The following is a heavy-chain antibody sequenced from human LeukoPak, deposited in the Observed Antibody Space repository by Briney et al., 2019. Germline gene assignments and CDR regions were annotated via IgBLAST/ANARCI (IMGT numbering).Heavy chain of an antibody. CDR2: ISSSSSYI. J-gene: IGHJ4*02. D-gene: IGHD1-14*01. Sequence: GGSLRLSCAASGFTISSYSMNWVRQAPGKGLEWVSSISSSSSYIYYADSVKGRFTISRDNAKNSLYLQMNSLRAEDTAVYYCARVRTGTPDYWGQGTLVTVSS. CDR3: ARVRTGTPDY. CDR1: GFTISSYS. V-gene: IGHV3-21*01.